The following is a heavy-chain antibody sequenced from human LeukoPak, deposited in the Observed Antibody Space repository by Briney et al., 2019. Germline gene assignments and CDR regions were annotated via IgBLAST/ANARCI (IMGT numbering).Heavy chain of an antibody. D-gene: IGHD3-16*01. V-gene: IGHV3-21*04. CDR1: GFTFSTYS. J-gene: IGHJ4*02. CDR2: ISGSSTYI. Sequence: GGSLRLSCAASGFTFSTYSMNWVRQAPGKGLEWVSSISGSSTYIYYADSVRGRFTISRDNAKNSVFLQMNSLRAEDTAVYYCAKAGGVWGQGTLVTVSS. CDR3: AKAGGV.